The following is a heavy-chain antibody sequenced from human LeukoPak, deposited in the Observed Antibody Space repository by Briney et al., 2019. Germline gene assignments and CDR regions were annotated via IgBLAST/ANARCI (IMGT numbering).Heavy chain of an antibody. CDR1: EFSFSYYA. CDR3: ARDRSANSRVYYFDY. V-gene: IGHV3-30-3*01. J-gene: IGHJ4*02. Sequence: GGSLRLYCAASEFSFSYYAMHWVRQAPGKGLEWVAIISYDGNIKYQADSVKGRFTISRDDSKNTLYLQMNSLRAEDTAGYYCARDRSANSRVYYFDYWGQGTLVTVSS. D-gene: IGHD4/OR15-4a*01. CDR2: ISYDGNIK.